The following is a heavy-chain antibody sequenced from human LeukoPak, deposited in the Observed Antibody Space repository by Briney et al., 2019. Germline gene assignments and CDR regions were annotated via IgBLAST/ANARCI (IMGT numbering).Heavy chain of an antibody. Sequence: GGSLRLSCAASGFTFSSYWMSWVRQAPGKGLEWVANIKQDGSEKYYVDSVKGRFTISGDNAKNSLYLQMNSLRAEDTAVYYCARTGTDFWSGYYPSIWVDPWGQGTLVTVSS. D-gene: IGHD3-3*01. CDR2: IKQDGSEK. CDR1: GFTFSSYW. J-gene: IGHJ5*02. V-gene: IGHV3-7*01. CDR3: ARTGTDFWSGYYPSIWVDP.